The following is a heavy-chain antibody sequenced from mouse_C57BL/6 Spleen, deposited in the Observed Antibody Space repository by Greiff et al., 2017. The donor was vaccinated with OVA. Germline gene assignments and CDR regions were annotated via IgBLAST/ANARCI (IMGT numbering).Heavy chain of an antibody. D-gene: IGHD1-1*01. CDR3: ARSSYYYGSSYDWYFDV. J-gene: IGHJ1*03. Sequence: QVQLQQPGAELVKPGASVKMSCKASGYTFTSYWITWVKQRPGQGLEWIGDIYPGSGSTNYNEKFKSKAALTVDTSSSTAYMQLSILTSEDSAVYYCARSSYYYGSSYDWYFDVWGTGTTVTVA. CDR1: GYTFTSYW. V-gene: IGHV1-55*01. CDR2: IYPGSGST.